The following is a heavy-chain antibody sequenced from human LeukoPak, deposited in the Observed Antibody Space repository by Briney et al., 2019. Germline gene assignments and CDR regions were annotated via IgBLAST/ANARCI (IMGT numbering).Heavy chain of an antibody. V-gene: IGHV5-51*01. CDR1: EYSFPNYC. D-gene: IGHD5-18*01. Sequence: GESLKISCKHSEYSFPNYCIGWVRQMPGKGLEWMGIIYPDDSDTRYSPSFQGQVTISADKSISTAYLQWSSLKASDTAMYYCARLLYSYGYFDYWGQGTLVTVSS. J-gene: IGHJ4*02. CDR2: IYPDDSDT. CDR3: ARLLYSYGYFDY.